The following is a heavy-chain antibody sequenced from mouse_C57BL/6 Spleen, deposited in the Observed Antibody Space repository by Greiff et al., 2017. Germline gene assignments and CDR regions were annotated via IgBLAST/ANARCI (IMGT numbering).Heavy chain of an antibody. Sequence: VMLVESGAELAKPGASVKLSCKASGYTFTSYWMHWVKQRPGQGLEWIGHINPSSGYTKYNQKFKDKATLTAEKSSSTAHMQLSSLTYADSAVYYCAKYYCSSYRSFAYWGQGTLVTVSA. CDR1: GYTFTSYW. CDR2: INPSSGYT. CDR3: AKYYCSSYRSFAY. V-gene: IGHV1-7*01. D-gene: IGHD1-1*01. J-gene: IGHJ3*01.